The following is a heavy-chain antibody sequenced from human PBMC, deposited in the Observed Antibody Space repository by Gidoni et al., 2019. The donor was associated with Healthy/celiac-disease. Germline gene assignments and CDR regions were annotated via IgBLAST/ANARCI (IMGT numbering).Heavy chain of an antibody. CDR2: INAGNGNT. J-gene: IGHJ6*02. CDR3: AREFWIAAAGNYYYYYGMDV. D-gene: IGHD6-13*01. V-gene: IGHV1-3*01. CDR1: GYTFTSYA. Sequence: QVQLVQSGAEVKKPGASVKVSCKASGYTFTSYAMHWVRQAPGQRLEWMGWINAGNGNTKYSQKFQGRVTITRDTSASTAYMELSSLRSEDTAVYYCAREFWIAAAGNYYYYYGMDVWGQGTTVTVSS.